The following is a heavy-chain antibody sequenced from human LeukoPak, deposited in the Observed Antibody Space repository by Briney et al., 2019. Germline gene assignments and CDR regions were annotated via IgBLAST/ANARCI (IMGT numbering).Heavy chain of an antibody. J-gene: IGHJ3*02. V-gene: IGHV4-38-2*02. Sequence: SETLSLTCTVSGYSISSGYYWGWIRQPPGKGLEWIGSIYHSGSTYYNPSLKSRVTISVDTSKNQFSLKLSSVTAADTAVYYCARVQYCSSTSCADAFDIWGQGTMVTVSS. CDR1: GYSISSGYY. D-gene: IGHD2-2*01. CDR2: IYHSGST. CDR3: ARVQYCSSTSCADAFDI.